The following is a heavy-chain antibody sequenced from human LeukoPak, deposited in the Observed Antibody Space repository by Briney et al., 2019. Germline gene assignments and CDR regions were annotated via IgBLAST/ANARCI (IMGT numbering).Heavy chain of an antibody. CDR3: AIRLGYCSSTSCSNWFDP. Sequence: GASVKVSCKASGGTSSSYAISWVRQAPGQGLEWMGGIIPIFGTANYAQKFQGRVTITADESTSTAYMELSSLRSEDTAVYYCAIRLGYCSSTSCSNWFDPWGQGTLVTVSS. CDR2: IIPIFGTA. CDR1: GGTSSSYA. J-gene: IGHJ5*02. D-gene: IGHD2-2*01. V-gene: IGHV1-69*13.